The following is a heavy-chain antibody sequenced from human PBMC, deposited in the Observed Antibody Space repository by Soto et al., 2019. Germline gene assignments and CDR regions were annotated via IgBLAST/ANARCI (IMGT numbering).Heavy chain of an antibody. Sequence: PSETLSLTCTVSGGSIEGYFWSWIRQPPGKGLEWIGYSHSSGAGKYRSSLKSRLDISVDTSKNQFSLTLTSVTAADTAVYYCARESPYDILTGQPYYYGMDVWGQETTVTVSS. CDR2: SHSSGAG. CDR3: ARESPYDILTGQPYYYGMDV. V-gene: IGHV4-59*01. D-gene: IGHD3-9*01. J-gene: IGHJ6*02. CDR1: GGSIEGYF.